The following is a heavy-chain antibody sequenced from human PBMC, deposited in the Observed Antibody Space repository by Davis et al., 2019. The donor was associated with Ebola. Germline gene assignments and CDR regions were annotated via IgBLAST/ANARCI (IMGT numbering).Heavy chain of an antibody. CDR1: GGSISSHY. V-gene: IGHV4-59*11. J-gene: IGHJ4*02. CDR3: ARSSIAARDYFDY. CDR2: IYYSGST. Sequence: PGGSLRLSCTVSGGSISSHYWSWIRQPPGKGLEWIGYIYYSGSTNYNPSLKSRVTISVDTSKNQFSLKLSSVTAADTAVYYCARSSIAARDYFDYWGQGTLVTVSS. D-gene: IGHD6-6*01.